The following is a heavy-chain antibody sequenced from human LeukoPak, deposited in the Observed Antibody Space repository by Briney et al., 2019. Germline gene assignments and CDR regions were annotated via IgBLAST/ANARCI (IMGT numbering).Heavy chain of an antibody. CDR1: GFTFSSYS. D-gene: IGHD3-22*01. CDR2: ISSSSSYI. CDR3: ARAQPSYYYDSSEDY. V-gene: IGHV3-21*01. Sequence: PGGSLRLSCAASGFTFSSYSMNWVRQAPGKGLERVSSISSSSSYIYYADSVKGRLTISRDNAKNSLYLQMNSLRAEDTAVYYCARAQPSYYYDSSEDYWGQGTLVTVSS. J-gene: IGHJ4*02.